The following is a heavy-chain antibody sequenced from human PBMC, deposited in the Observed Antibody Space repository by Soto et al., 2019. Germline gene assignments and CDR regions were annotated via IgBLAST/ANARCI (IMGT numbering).Heavy chain of an antibody. D-gene: IGHD2-21*02. CDR2: ISAYNGNT. J-gene: IGHJ3*01. CDR3: ARTDLEEDDAFDL. Sequence: ASVKVSCKASGYTFTSYGISWVRQAPGQGLEWMGWISAYNGNTNYAQKLQGRVTMTTDTSTSTAYMELRSLRAEDTAFYYCARTDLEEDDAFDLWGQGTMVTVSS. V-gene: IGHV1-18*01. CDR1: GYTFTSYG.